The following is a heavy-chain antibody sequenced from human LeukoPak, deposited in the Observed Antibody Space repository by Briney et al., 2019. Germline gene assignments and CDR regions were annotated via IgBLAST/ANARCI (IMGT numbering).Heavy chain of an antibody. D-gene: IGHD6-19*01. Sequence: PGGSLRLSCAASGFTFSSYSMNWVRQAPGKGLEWVSSISSSSSYIYYADSVKGRFTTSRDNAKNSLYLQMNSLRAEDTAVYYCARDQPPGIAVAGTDAFDIWGKGTMVTVSS. CDR2: ISSSSSYI. J-gene: IGHJ3*02. CDR3: ARDQPPGIAVAGTDAFDI. V-gene: IGHV3-21*01. CDR1: GFTFSSYS.